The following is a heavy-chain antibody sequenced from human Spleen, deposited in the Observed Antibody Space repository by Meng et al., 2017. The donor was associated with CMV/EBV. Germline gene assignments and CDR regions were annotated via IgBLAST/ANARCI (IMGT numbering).Heavy chain of an antibody. CDR2: IRKDGRNM. V-gene: IGHV3-30*02. J-gene: IGHJ4*02. CDR3: AKDTRWDCSSTSCYSIGVPDY. CDR1: GFTFSSFG. D-gene: IGHD2-2*01. Sequence: GESLKISCAASGFTFSSFGMHWVRQPPGKGLEWVAFIRKDGRNMYYADSVEGRFTISRDNSKNTLSLQMNSLRAEDTAVYYCAKDTRWDCSSTSCYSIGVPDYWGQGTLVTVSS.